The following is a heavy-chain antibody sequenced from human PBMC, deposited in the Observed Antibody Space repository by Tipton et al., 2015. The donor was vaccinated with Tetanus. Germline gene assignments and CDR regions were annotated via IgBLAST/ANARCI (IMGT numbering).Heavy chain of an antibody. CDR3: ARHLYGYWFDP. CDR2: IYFEGST. J-gene: IGHJ5*02. Sequence: TLSLTCTVSGGSISDKKYYWGWIRQPPEKGLEWIASIYFEGSTYYSPSLKSRVTIAVDTAQNLFSLLLTSVTAADTAVYYCARHLYGYWFDPWGQGALVTVSS. D-gene: IGHD3-10*01. V-gene: IGHV4-39*01. CDR1: GGSISDKKYY.